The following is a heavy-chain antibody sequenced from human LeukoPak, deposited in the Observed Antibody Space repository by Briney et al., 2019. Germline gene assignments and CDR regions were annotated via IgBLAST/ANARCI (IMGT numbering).Heavy chain of an antibody. J-gene: IGHJ4*02. Sequence: ASVKVSCKASGYTFTSYGISWVRQAPGQGGEGMGWISAYNGNTNYAQKLQGRVTMTTDTSTSTAYMELRSLRSDDTAVYYCARDDYYDSSGYYPFDYWGQGTLVTVSS. CDR3: ARDDYYDSSGYYPFDY. D-gene: IGHD3-22*01. V-gene: IGHV1-18*01. CDR2: ISAYNGNT. CDR1: GYTFTSYG.